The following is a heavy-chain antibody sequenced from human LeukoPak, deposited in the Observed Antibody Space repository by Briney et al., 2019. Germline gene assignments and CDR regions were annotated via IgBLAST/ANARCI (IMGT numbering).Heavy chain of an antibody. V-gene: IGHV3-7*03. J-gene: IGHJ4*02. CDR1: GFTFSSHW. Sequence: AGGSLRLSCAGSGFTFSSHWIGWVRQAPGKGLEWVAHINQDGSQKYYVDSVEGRFAISRDNSKNTLYLQMNSLRAEDTAVYYCAKDGGPYYDYVMNDYWGQGTLVTVSS. CDR3: AKDGGPYYDYVMNDY. CDR2: INQDGSQK. D-gene: IGHD3-16*01.